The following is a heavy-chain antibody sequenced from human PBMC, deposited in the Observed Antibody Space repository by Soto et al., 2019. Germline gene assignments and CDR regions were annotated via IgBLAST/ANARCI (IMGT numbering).Heavy chain of an antibody. V-gene: IGHV3-33*01. CDR3: ARERGQIDS. CDR2: IWHDGTNQ. J-gene: IGHJ4*02. Sequence: QVQLVESGGGVVQPGRSLRLSCAASGFTFSNYGMQWVRQDPGKGLEWVAVIWHDGTNQYYGDSVKGRFTISRDNSNNTLYLQLNSLRAEDTAVYYCARERGQIDSWGQGTLVTVSS. CDR1: GFTFSNYG.